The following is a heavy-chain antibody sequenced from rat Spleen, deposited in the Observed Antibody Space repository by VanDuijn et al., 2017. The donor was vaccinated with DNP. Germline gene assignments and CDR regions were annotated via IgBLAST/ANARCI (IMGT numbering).Heavy chain of an antibody. D-gene: IGHD1-9*01. CDR1: GFSFSDYD. Sequence: EVKLVESGGVLVQPGRSLKLSCAASGFSFSDYDMAWVRQAPPKGLEWVTAISPSGGSTYYRDSVKGRFTVSRDNTQSSLYLQMDSLRSEDTATYYCARENAYYGYNHWMDAWGQGTSVTVSS. V-gene: IGHV5-19*01. J-gene: IGHJ4*01. CDR2: ISPSGGST. CDR3: ARENAYYGYNHWMDA.